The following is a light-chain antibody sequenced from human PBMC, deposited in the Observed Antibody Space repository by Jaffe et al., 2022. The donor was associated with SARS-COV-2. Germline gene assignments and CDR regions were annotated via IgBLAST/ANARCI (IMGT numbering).Light chain of an antibody. CDR2: GAS. Sequence: EIVLTQSPGTLSLSPGESATLSCRASQSVRDNYLAWYQRKPGQAPRILITGASNRAAGIPDRLSGSGSGTDFTLTISRLGPEDSAVYYCLQYGSSPLTFGGGTKVEIK. CDR3: LQYGSSPLT. J-gene: IGKJ4*01. V-gene: IGKV3-20*01. CDR1: QSVRDNY.